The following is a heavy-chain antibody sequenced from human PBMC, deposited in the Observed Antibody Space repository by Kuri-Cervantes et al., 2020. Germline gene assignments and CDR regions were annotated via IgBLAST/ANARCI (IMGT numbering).Heavy chain of an antibody. D-gene: IGHD6-19*01. V-gene: IGHV1-18*01. CDR3: ARVCPAYSSGWYIYYYYGMDV. Sequence: ASVKVSCKASGYTFTSYGISWVRQAPGQGLEWMGWISVYNGNTKYPQKLQGRVTMTTDTSTSTAYMELRSLRSDDTAVYYCARVCPAYSSGWYIYYYYGMDVWGQGTTVTVSS. CDR1: GYTFTSYG. J-gene: IGHJ6*02. CDR2: ISVYNGNT.